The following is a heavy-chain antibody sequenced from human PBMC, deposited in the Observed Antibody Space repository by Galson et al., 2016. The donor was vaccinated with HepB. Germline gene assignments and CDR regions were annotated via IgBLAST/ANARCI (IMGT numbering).Heavy chain of an antibody. V-gene: IGHV3-30*04. CDR2: ISFDGTNK. J-gene: IGHJ4*02. Sequence: SLRLSCAASGFTFSTYAIHWVRQAPGKGLEWVAVISFDGTNKYHTDSVRGRFNISRDNSKNTLYLQMNSLRAEDTALYYCARDRRVGPTPTSLHYWGQGTLVTVSS. D-gene: IGHD1-26*01. CDR1: GFTFSTYA. CDR3: ARDRRVGPTPTSLHY.